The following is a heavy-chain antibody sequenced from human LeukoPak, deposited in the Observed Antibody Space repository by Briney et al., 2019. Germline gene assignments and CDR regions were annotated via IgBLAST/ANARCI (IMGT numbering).Heavy chain of an antibody. CDR3: ATGYSYGYGYFDY. CDR1: GFTFSSSA. D-gene: IGHD5-18*01. V-gene: IGHV3-23*01. CDR2: ISASGCST. Sequence: RGSLRLSCAPSGFTFSSSAMSWVRHAPGEGLEWVSAISASGCSTYYADSVKCRFTIFRDNSKNTLYLQMNSLRAEDTAVYYCATGYSYGYGYFDYWGQGTLVTVSS. J-gene: IGHJ4*02.